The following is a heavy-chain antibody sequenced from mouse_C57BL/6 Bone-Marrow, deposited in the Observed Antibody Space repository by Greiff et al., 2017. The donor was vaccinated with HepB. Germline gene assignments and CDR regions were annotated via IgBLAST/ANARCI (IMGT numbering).Heavy chain of an antibody. J-gene: IGHJ3*01. Sequence: EVQLQQSGPELVKPGASVKISCKASGYTFTDYYMNWVKQSHGKSLEWIGDINPNNGGTSYNQKFKGKATLTVDKSSSTAYMELRSLTSEDSAVYYCAFSYYSDSPWFAYRGQAALVTVST. D-gene: IGHD2-12*01. V-gene: IGHV1-26*01. CDR2: INPNNGGT. CDR3: AFSYYSDSPWFAY. CDR1: GYTFTDYY.